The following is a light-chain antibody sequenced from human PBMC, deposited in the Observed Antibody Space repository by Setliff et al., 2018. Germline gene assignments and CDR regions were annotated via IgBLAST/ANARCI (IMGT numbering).Light chain of an antibody. Sequence: QSVLTQSPSASGSPGQSVTISCTGTSSDVGGYNYVSWYQQHPGKAPKLMIYEVSKRPSGVPDRFSGSKSGNTASLTVSGLQAEDEADYYCSSYAGSTGNVFGTGTNVTV. V-gene: IGLV2-8*01. CDR2: EVS. CDR1: SSDVGGYNY. J-gene: IGLJ1*01. CDR3: SSYAGSTGNV.